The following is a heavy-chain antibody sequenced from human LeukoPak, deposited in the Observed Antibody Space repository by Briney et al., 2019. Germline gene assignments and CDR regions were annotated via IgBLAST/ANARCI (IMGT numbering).Heavy chain of an antibody. CDR3: AREKDTAMALYGMDV. V-gene: IGHV1-69*13. CDR1: GGAFSSYA. J-gene: IGHJ6*02. D-gene: IGHD5-18*01. Sequence: RASVKVSCKASGGAFSSYAISWVRQAPGQGLEWMGGIIPIFGTANYAQKFQGRVTITADESTSTAYMELSSLRSEDTAVYYCAREKDTAMALYGMDVWGQGTTVTVSS. CDR2: IIPIFGTA.